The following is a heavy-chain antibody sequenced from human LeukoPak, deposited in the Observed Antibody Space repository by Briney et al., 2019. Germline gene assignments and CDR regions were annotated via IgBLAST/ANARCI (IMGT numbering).Heavy chain of an antibody. Sequence: GGSLRLSCAAYGFTFSSYEMNWVRQAPGRWLEWVSYISSSGSTIYYADSVKGRFTISRDNAKNSLYLQMNSLRAEDTAVCYCAELGITMIGGVWGKGTTVTISS. CDR3: AELGITMIGGV. J-gene: IGHJ6*04. CDR1: GFTFSSYE. CDR2: ISSSGSTI. V-gene: IGHV3-48*03. D-gene: IGHD3-10*02.